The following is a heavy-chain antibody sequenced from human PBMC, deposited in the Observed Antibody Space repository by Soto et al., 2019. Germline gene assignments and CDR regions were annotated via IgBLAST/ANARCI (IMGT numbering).Heavy chain of an antibody. CDR3: AREGGSSYYYYGMDV. V-gene: IGHV1-2*02. Sequence: ASVKVSCKASGYTFTGYYMHWGRQAPGQGLEWMGWINPNSGGTNYAQKFQGRVTMTRDTSISTAYMELSRLRSDDTAVYYCAREGGSSYYYYGMDVWGQGTTVTVSS. CDR2: INPNSGGT. D-gene: IGHD6-13*01. CDR1: GYTFTGYY. J-gene: IGHJ6*02.